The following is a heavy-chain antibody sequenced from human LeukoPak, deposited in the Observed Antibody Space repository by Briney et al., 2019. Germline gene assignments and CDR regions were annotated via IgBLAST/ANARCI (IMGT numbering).Heavy chain of an antibody. CDR1: GFIFSRSD. CDR2: ISDSGRTT. V-gene: IGHV3-48*03. Sequence: GGSLRLSCAASGFIFSRSDMHWVRQAPGKGLEWVSYISDSGRTTFYADSVKGRFTISRDNAKNSLYLQMSSLRVEDTAVYYCASWAGNTQSDSWSGPFDYWGQGTLVTVSS. J-gene: IGHJ4*02. D-gene: IGHD3-3*01. CDR3: ASWAGNTQSDSWSGPFDY.